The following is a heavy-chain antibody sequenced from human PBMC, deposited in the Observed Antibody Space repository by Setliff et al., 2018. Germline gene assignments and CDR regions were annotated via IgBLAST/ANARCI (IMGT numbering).Heavy chain of an antibody. CDR1: GFTLNTYG. J-gene: IGHJ3*01. V-gene: IGHV3-30*02. Sequence: SGGSLRLSCAASGFTLNTYGISWVRQAPGKGLEWGTFIRSDGNKKYFGDSVKGRFSISRDNSKNTVYLQMNSLKIEDTAVYFCAKEQEITLVPGIIPDAFDLWGQGTMVTVSS. CDR3: AKEQEITLVPGIIPDAFDL. CDR2: IRSDGNKK. D-gene: IGHD3-10*01.